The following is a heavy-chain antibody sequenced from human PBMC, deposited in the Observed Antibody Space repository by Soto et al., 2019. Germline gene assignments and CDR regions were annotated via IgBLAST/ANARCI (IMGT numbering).Heavy chain of an antibody. Sequence: GGSLRLSCAASGFTFSSYAMSWVRQAPGKGLEWVSAISGSGGSTYYADSVKGRFTISRDNSKNTLYLQMNSLRAEDTAVYYCAKAPGDCSGGSCYGRSRNWGTFDYWGQGTLVTVSP. CDR1: GFTFSSYA. CDR2: ISGSGGST. J-gene: IGHJ4*02. CDR3: AKAPGDCSGGSCYGRSRNWGTFDY. D-gene: IGHD2-15*01. V-gene: IGHV3-23*01.